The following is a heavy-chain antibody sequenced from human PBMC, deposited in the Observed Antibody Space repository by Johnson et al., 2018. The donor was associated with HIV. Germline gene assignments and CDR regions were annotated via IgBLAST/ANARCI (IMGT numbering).Heavy chain of an antibody. Sequence: QMQLVESGGGVVQPGRSLRLSCAASGFTFSSYAMHWVRQAPGKGLEWVAFIPYDGSNTYYADSVKGRFTISRDNSKNTLYLQMNSLRSDDKAVYYCAKDEAQTVVSAGTDAFDVWGQGTVVTVS. V-gene: IGHV3-30*04. CDR3: AKDEAQTVVSAGTDAFDV. CDR2: IPYDGSNT. CDR1: GFTFSSYA. J-gene: IGHJ3*01. D-gene: IGHD6-13*01.